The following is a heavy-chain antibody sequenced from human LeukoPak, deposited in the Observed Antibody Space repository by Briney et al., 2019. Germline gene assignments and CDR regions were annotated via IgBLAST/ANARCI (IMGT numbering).Heavy chain of an antibody. Sequence: GTSLRLSCAASGFTFSSYAMHWVRQAPGKGLEWVAVIPYDGSNKYYADSVKGRFTISRDNSKNTLYVQMNSLRAEDTAVYYCAREVGARTFDYWGQGTLVTVSS. D-gene: IGHD1-26*01. CDR3: AREVGARTFDY. CDR1: GFTFSSYA. CDR2: IPYDGSNK. V-gene: IGHV3-30-3*01. J-gene: IGHJ4*02.